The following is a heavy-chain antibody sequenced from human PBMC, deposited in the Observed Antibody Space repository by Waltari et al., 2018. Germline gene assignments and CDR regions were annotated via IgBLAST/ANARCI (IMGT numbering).Heavy chain of an antibody. CDR3: ARVNDSSGYYYYYYGMDV. D-gene: IGHD3-22*01. Sequence: QVQLVQSGAEVKKPGASVKVSCKASGYTFTGYYMHWVRQAPGQGLEWMGVINPNSGGTNYAQKVQGWVTMTRDTSISTAYMELSRLRSDDTAVYYCARVNDSSGYYYYYYGMDVWGQGTTVTVSS. CDR1: GYTFTGYY. J-gene: IGHJ6*02. V-gene: IGHV1-2*04. CDR2: INPNSGGT.